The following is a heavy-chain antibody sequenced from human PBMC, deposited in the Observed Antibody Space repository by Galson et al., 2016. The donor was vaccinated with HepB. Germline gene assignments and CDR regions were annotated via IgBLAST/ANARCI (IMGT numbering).Heavy chain of an antibody. Sequence: SVKVSCKASGYTFTTYYMHWVRQAPGQGLEWMGIINSGGGDTTHAEKFQGRVTMTRDTSTDTVYMELSSLRSEDTAVYYCVRGAATDISYDYWGQGTVVTVSS. CDR2: INSGGGDT. D-gene: IGHD5-18*01. V-gene: IGHV1-46*01. CDR3: VRGAATDISYDY. CDR1: GYTFTTYY. J-gene: IGHJ3*01.